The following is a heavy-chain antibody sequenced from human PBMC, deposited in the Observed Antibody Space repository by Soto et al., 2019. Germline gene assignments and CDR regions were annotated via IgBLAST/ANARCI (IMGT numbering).Heavy chain of an antibody. CDR3: ARLSRGSGSPSY. Sequence: WESLTISCTCSGYSFTRYWIRWVRQMPGKGLEWMGRIDPSDSYTNYSPSFQGHVTISADKSISTAYLQWSSLKASDTAMYYCARLSRGSGSPSYWGQGTLVTVSS. CDR1: GYSFTRYW. D-gene: IGHD3-10*01. V-gene: IGHV5-10-1*01. J-gene: IGHJ4*02. CDR2: IDPSDSYT.